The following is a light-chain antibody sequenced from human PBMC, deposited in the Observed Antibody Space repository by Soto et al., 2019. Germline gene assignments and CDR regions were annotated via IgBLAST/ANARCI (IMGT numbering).Light chain of an antibody. J-gene: IGKJ4*01. CDR3: QQCNKWSPLT. CDR2: GAS. CDR1: QSVNRN. Sequence: EIVMTQSPVTLSVSPGERATLSCRASQSVNRNLAWYQQKPGQAPRLLIYGASNRATGIPARFSGSGSGTEFTLTISSLQSEDFAVYCCQQCNKWSPLTFGGGTKVDIK. V-gene: IGKV3-15*01.